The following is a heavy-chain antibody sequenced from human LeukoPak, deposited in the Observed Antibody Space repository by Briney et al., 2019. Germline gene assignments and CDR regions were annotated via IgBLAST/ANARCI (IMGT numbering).Heavy chain of an antibody. CDR2: INSDGSST. V-gene: IGHV3-74*01. CDR1: GFTFSSYW. CDR3: ARGYCSSTSCYTFDY. Sequence: PGGSLRLSCAASGFTFSSYWMHWVRHAPGKGLVWVSRINSDGSSTSYADSVKGRFTISRDNAKNTLYLQMNSLRVEDTAVYYCARGYCSSTSCYTFDYWGQGTLVTVS. J-gene: IGHJ4*02. D-gene: IGHD2-2*02.